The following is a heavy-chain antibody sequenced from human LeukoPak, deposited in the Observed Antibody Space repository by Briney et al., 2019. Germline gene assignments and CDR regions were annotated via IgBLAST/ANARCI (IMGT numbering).Heavy chain of an antibody. CDR3: ARIRGLTIFGVVGYFDY. V-gene: IGHV4-34*01. Sequence: PSETLSLTCAVYGGSFSGYYWSWIRQPPGKGLEWIGEINHSGSTNYNPSLKSRVTISVDTSKNQFSLKLSSVTAADTAVYYCARIRGLTIFGVVGYFDYWGQGTLVTVSS. J-gene: IGHJ4*02. D-gene: IGHD3-3*01. CDR2: INHSGST. CDR1: GGSFSGYY.